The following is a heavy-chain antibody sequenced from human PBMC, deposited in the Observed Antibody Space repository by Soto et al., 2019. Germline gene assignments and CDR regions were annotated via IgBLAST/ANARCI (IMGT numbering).Heavy chain of an antibody. CDR2: ISGSGGST. CDR3: AKTTSTYSSSWYAQAEYFQH. Sequence: GGSLRLSCAASGFTFSSYAMSWVRQAPGKGLEWVSAISGSGGSTYYADSVKGRFTIPRDNSKNTLYLQMNSLRAEDTAVYYCAKTTSTYSSSWYAQAEYFQHWGQGTLVTVSS. CDR1: GFTFSSYA. V-gene: IGHV3-23*01. D-gene: IGHD6-13*01. J-gene: IGHJ1*01.